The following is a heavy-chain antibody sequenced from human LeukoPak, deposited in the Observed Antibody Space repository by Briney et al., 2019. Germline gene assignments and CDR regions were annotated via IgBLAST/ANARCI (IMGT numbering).Heavy chain of an antibody. CDR3: ARDGGIAVAGAFDY. CDR2: ISSSSSTI. D-gene: IGHD6-19*01. Sequence: GGSLRLSCAASGFTFSSYSMNWVRQAPGKGLEWVSYISSSSSTIYYADSVKGRFTISRDNAKNSLYLQMNSLRAEDTAVHYCARDGGIAVAGAFDYWGQGTLVTVSS. V-gene: IGHV3-48*01. J-gene: IGHJ4*02. CDR1: GFTFSSYS.